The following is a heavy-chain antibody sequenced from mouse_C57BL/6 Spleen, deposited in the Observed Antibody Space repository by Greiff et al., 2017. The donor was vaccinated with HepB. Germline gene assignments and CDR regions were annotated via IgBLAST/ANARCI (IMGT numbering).Heavy chain of an antibody. J-gene: IGHJ3*01. CDR1: GYSITSGYY. D-gene: IGHD3-2*02. CDR2: ISYDGSN. V-gene: IGHV3-6*01. CDR3: ARTTAQAFFAY. Sequence: EVQRVESGPGLVKPSQSLSLTCSVTGYSITSGYYWNWIRQFPGNKLEWMGYISYDGSNNYNPSLKNRIPITRDTSKNQFFLKLNSVTTEDTATYYCARTTAQAFFAYWGQGTLVTVSA.